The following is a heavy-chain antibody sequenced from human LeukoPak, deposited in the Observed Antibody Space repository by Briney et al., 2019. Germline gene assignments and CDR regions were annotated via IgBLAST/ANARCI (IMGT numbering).Heavy chain of an antibody. CDR3: ASRLPRGSYFDY. V-gene: IGHV3-7*03. CDR2: IKQDGSEE. D-gene: IGHD5-12*01. Sequence: GGSLRLSCAASGFIFSSYWMSWVRQAPGKGLEWVANIKQDGSEEYYVDSVKGRFTISRDNAKNSLYLQMNSLRAEDTAVYYCASRLPRGSYFDYWGQGTLVTVSS. CDR1: GFIFSSYW. J-gene: IGHJ4*02.